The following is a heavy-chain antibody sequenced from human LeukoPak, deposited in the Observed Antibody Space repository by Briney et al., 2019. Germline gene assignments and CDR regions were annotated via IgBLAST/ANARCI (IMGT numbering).Heavy chain of an antibody. CDR2: IYTSGDT. Sequence: SETLSLTCTVSGGSVTRGAYSWTWIRQPVGKGLEWIGRIYTSGDTKYNPSLKSRVTISVGASNNQFSLKLTSVTAADTAVYYCASGDYGAGSPVMRYWGHGTLVIVSS. CDR1: GGSVTRGAYS. V-gene: IGHV4-61*02. CDR3: ASGDYGAGSPVMRY. J-gene: IGHJ4*01. D-gene: IGHD3-10*01.